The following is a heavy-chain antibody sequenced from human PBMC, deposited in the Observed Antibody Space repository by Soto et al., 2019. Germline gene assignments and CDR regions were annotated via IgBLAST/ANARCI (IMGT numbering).Heavy chain of an antibody. CDR3: AKGGRQWLVTSDFNY. CDR2: VSHDGRNT. D-gene: IGHD6-19*01. CDR1: GFTFSDYA. J-gene: IGHJ4*02. Sequence: VQLVESRGGMVQPGRSLRLSCAASGFTFSDYAMHWVRQAPGKGLEWVAVVSHDGRNTHYADSVKGRFTISRDSSKYTVSLAMTSLRAEDTAVYYCAKGGRQWLVTSDFNYWGQGALVTVSS. V-gene: IGHV3-30*18.